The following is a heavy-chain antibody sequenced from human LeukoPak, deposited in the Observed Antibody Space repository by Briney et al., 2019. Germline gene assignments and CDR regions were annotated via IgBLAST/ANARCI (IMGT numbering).Heavy chain of an antibody. D-gene: IGHD5-12*01. J-gene: IGHJ4*02. CDR1: GGSISSSSYY. CDR3: ARVLGRGGYAYFDY. Sequence: PSETLSLTCTVSGGSISSSSYYWGWIRQPPGKGLEWIGNIYYSGSTYYNPSLKSRVTISVDTSKNQFSLKLSSVTAADTAVYYCARVLGRGGYAYFDYWGQGTLVTVSS. CDR2: IYYSGST. V-gene: IGHV4-39*01.